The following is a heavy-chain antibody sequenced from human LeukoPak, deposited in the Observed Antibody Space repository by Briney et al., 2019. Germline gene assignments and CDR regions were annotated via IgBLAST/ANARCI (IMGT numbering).Heavy chain of an antibody. V-gene: IGHV3-23*01. Sequence: GGSLRLSCAASGFTFSSYAMSWVRQAPGKGLEWVAAISGSGGSTYYADSVKGRFTISRDNSKNTPYLQMNSLRAEDTAVYYCAKDLGGYCTNGVCFSGPCVFDPWGQGTLVTVSS. CDR3: AKDLGGYCTNGVCFSGPCVFDP. J-gene: IGHJ5*02. D-gene: IGHD2-8*01. CDR2: ISGSGGST. CDR1: GFTFSSYA.